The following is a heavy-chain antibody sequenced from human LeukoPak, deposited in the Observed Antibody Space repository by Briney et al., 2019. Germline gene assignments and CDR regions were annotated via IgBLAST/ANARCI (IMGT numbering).Heavy chain of an antibody. CDR1: GGSFSGYY. J-gene: IGHJ5*02. D-gene: IGHD2-2*02. V-gene: IGHV4-34*01. CDR2: INHRGST. Sequence: PSETLSLTCAVYGGSFSGYYWSWIRQPPGKGPEWIGEINHRGSTNYNPSLKSRVTIRVDTSKNQFSLKLSSVTAADTAVYYCARGRRYFDVVVTAAIGVYDPWGQGTLVTVSS. CDR3: ARGRRYFDVVVTAAIGVYDP.